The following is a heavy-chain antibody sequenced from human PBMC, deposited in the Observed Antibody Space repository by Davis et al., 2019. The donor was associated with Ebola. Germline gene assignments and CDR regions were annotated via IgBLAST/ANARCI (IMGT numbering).Heavy chain of an antibody. Sequence: PSETLSLTCAVSGGSISSGGYSWSWIRQPPGKGLAWIGYIYHSGSTYYNPSLKSRVTISVDRSKNQFSLKLSSVTAADTAVYYCARELQPGRWFDPWGQGTLVTVSS. D-gene: IGHD1-26*01. CDR2: IYHSGST. CDR3: ARELQPGRWFDP. J-gene: IGHJ5*02. CDR1: GGSISSGGYS. V-gene: IGHV4-30-2*01.